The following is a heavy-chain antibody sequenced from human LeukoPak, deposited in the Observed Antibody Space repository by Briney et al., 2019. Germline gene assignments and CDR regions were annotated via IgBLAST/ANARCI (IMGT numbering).Heavy chain of an antibody. Sequence: GASVKVSCKASGYTFTGYYMHWVRQAPGQGLEWMGWINPNSGGTNYAQKFQGRVTMTRDTSISAAYMELSRLRSDDTAVYYCARSREQQLVLISWFDPWGQGTLVTVSS. CDR2: INPNSGGT. V-gene: IGHV1-2*02. CDR3: ARSREQQLVLISWFDP. D-gene: IGHD6-13*01. J-gene: IGHJ5*02. CDR1: GYTFTGYY.